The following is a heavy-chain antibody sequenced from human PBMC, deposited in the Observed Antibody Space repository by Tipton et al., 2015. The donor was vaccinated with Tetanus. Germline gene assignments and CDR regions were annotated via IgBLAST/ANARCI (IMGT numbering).Heavy chain of an antibody. CDR3: ARDDGDIVASIIAYYFDN. CDR1: GYHFSKYE. J-gene: IGHJ4*02. Sequence: QVQLVQSGAEVKRPGASVKVSCKASGYHFSKYEMHWVRQAPGQRLEWMGRINIGNGNTKYSENFQGRVTITRDTSASTSYMELRSLRREDTAVYYCARDDGDIVASIIAYYFDNWGQGTRVTVSS. CDR2: INIGNGNT. D-gene: IGHD5-12*01. V-gene: IGHV1-3*04.